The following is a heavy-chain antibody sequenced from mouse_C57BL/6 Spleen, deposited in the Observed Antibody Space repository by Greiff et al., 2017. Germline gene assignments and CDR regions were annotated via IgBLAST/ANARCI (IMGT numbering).Heavy chain of an antibody. D-gene: IGHD2-4*01. CDR1: GYAFSSSW. CDR2: IYPGDGDT. V-gene: IGHV1-82*01. J-gene: IGHJ4*01. CDR3: ARSDSTGAMDY. Sequence: QVQLQQSGPELVKPGASVKISCKASGYAFSSSWMNWVKQRPGKGLEWIGRIYPGDGDTNYNGKFKGKATLTADKSSSTAYMQLSSLTSEDSAVYFCARSDSTGAMDYWGQGTSVTFSS.